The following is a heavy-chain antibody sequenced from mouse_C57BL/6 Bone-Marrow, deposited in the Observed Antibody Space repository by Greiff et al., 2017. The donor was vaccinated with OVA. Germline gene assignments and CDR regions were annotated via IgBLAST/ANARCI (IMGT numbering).Heavy chain of an antibody. V-gene: IGHV1-50*01. CDR3: ARDWFAY. Sequence: QVQLQQPGAELVKPGASVKLSCKASGYTFTSYWMQWVKQRPGQGLEWIGEIDPSDSYTNYNQKFKGKATLTVDTSSSTAYMQLSSLTSEDSAVYYCARDWFAYWGQGTLVTVSA. J-gene: IGHJ3*01. CDR2: IDPSDSYT. CDR1: GYTFTSYW.